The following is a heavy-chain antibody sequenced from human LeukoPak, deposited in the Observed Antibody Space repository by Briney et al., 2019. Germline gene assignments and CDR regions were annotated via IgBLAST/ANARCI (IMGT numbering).Heavy chain of an antibody. J-gene: IGHJ3*02. CDR3: ATYSYTGGYYAFDI. V-gene: IGHV5-51*01. Sequence: GESLKISCKGSGYRFDDYWMGWVRQMPGKGPEWMGVIWPGDSKINYNPSFQDQVTISIDKSITTAYLQWSSLKASDTAMYYCATYSYTGGYYAFDIWGQGTMVTVSS. CDR2: IWPGDSKI. D-gene: IGHD3-22*01. CDR1: GYRFDDYW.